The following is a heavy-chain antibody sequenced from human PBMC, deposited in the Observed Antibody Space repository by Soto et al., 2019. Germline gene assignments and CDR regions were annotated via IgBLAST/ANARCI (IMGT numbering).Heavy chain of an antibody. CDR1: GYSFTSYW. V-gene: IGHV5-51*01. CDR2: IYPGDSDT. CDR3: ARQEGVSSGSIDY. Sequence: GASLKISFKCSGYSFTSYWIGWVLQMPGKGLEWMGIIYPGDSDTRYSPSFQGQVTISADKSISTAYLQWSSLKASDTAMYYCARQEGVSSGSIDYWGQGTLVTVSS. J-gene: IGHJ4*02. D-gene: IGHD3-22*01.